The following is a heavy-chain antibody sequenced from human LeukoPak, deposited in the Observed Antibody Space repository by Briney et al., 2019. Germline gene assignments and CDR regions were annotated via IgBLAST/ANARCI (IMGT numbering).Heavy chain of an antibody. CDR3: ARGTSDIVATIP. V-gene: IGHV3-21*01. Sequence: GRSLRLSCAASGFTFSSYSMNWVRQAPGKGLEWVSSISSSSSYIYYADSVKGRFTISRDNAKNSLYLQMNSLRAEDTAVYYCARGTSDIVATIPWGQGTLVTVSS. D-gene: IGHD5-12*01. CDR1: GFTFSSYS. CDR2: ISSSSSYI. J-gene: IGHJ5*02.